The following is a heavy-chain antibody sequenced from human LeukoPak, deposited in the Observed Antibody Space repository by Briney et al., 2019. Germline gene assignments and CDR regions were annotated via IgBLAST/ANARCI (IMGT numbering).Heavy chain of an antibody. Sequence: ESLNTSCKGSGYSFISYRVGWVRQLPGKGLEWMGIIYPGGSHTRHSPSFQGQVTISADKSISPAYLQWSSLKASDTAMYYCARPGKGDAFDIWGQGTMVTVSS. V-gene: IGHV5-51*01. CDR2: IYPGGSHT. CDR3: ARPGKGDAFDI. J-gene: IGHJ3*02. CDR1: GYSFISYR.